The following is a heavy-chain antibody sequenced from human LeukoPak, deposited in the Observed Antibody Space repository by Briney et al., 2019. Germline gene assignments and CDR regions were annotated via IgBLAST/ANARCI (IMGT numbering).Heavy chain of an antibody. CDR2: ITNSGSTT. J-gene: IGHJ6*03. CDR3: AKERQQLALWGYVDV. CDR1: GFTFSSYA. D-gene: IGHD6-13*01. Sequence: GGSLRLSCAASGFTFSSYAMSWVRQAPGKGLEWVSAITNSGSTTYYANSVKGRFTISRDDSKNTLYLQMDSLGAEDTAAYYCAKERQQLALWGYVDVWGKGTTVTVSS. V-gene: IGHV3-23*01.